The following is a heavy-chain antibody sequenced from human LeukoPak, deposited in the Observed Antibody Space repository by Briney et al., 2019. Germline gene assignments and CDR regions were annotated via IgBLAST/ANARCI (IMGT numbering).Heavy chain of an antibody. CDR3: ARDEYDPRNPDY. V-gene: IGHV3-15*01. J-gene: IGHJ4*02. CDR2: IKTKNDGDTT. Sequence: GGSLRLSRAASGFTVNKAWMSWVRQAPGKGLEWVGRIKTKNDGDTTDYGAPVKGRFTISRDDSTNTVYLQMNSLRAEDTAVYYCARDEYDPRNPDYWGQGTLVTVSS. CDR1: GFTVNKAW. D-gene: IGHD3-3*01.